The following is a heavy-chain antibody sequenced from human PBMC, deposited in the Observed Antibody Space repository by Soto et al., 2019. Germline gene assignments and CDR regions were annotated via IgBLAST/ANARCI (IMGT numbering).Heavy chain of an antibody. Sequence: SETLSLTCAVYGGSFSGYYWSWIRQPPGKGLEWIGEINHSGSTNYNPSLKSRVTISVDTSKNQFSLKLSSVTAADTAVYYCARVRSLELRFLERGYMDVWGKGTKVTVSS. V-gene: IGHV4-34*01. CDR3: ARVRSLELRFLERGYMDV. J-gene: IGHJ6*03. CDR2: INHSGST. CDR1: GGSFSGYY. D-gene: IGHD3-3*01.